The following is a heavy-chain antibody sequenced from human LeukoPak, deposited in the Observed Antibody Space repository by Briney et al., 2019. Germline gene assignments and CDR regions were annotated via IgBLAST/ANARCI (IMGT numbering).Heavy chain of an antibody. V-gene: IGHV3-30*03. CDR2: ISYDGSNK. CDR1: GFTFSSYG. CDR3: ARDGVVVVPAAMALNFDY. J-gene: IGHJ4*02. Sequence: GGSLRLSCAASGFTFSSYGMHWVRQAPGKGLEWVAVISYDGSNKYYADSVKGRFTISRDNSKNTLYLQMNSLRAEDTAVYYCARDGVVVVPAAMALNFDYWGQGTLVTVSS. D-gene: IGHD2-2*01.